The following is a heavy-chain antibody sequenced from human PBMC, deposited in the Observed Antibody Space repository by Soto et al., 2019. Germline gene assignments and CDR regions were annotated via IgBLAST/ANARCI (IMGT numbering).Heavy chain of an antibody. CDR1: GFTFSSYA. Sequence: GGSLRLSCAASGFTFSSYAMSWVRQAPGKGLEWVSAISGSGGSTYYADSVKGRFTISRDNSKNTLYLQMNSLRAEDTAVYYCAKDESVFGIVVVPAAISGPLDVWGQGTTVTVSS. V-gene: IGHV3-23*01. CDR3: AKDESVFGIVVVPAAISGPLDV. D-gene: IGHD2-2*01. J-gene: IGHJ6*02. CDR2: ISGSGGST.